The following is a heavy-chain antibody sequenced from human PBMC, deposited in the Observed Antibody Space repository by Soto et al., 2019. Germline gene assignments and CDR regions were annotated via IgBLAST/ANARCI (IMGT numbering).Heavy chain of an antibody. V-gene: IGHV3-23*01. CDR3: AKGGSSGWFYFDF. J-gene: IGHJ4*02. CDR1: GFTFGTYA. CDR2: TPGNGGSA. D-gene: IGHD6-19*01. Sequence: PGGSLRLSCAASGFTFGTYAMNWGRQAPGKGLEWVSSTPGNGGSAYYADSVRGRFTISRDKSKNTVYLQLDSLRPEDSAIYYCAKGGSSGWFYFDFWGQGTQVTVSS.